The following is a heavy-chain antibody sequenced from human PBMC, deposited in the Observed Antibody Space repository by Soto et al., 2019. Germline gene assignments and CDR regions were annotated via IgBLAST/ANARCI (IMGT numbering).Heavy chain of an antibody. CDR3: ARDAGGAARHAYYYYGMDV. Sequence: EVQLVESGGGLVKPGGSLRLSCAASGFTFSSYSMNWVRQAPGKGLEWVASISSSSSYIYYADSVKGRITISRDNAKNSMNLQMNSLRAEDKAVYYCARDAGGAARHAYYYYGMDVWGQGTTVTVSS. D-gene: IGHD6-6*01. J-gene: IGHJ6*02. CDR2: ISSSSSYI. V-gene: IGHV3-21*01. CDR1: GFTFSSYS.